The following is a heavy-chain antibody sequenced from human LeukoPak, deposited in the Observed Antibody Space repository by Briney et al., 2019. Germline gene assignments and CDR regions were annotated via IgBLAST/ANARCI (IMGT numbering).Heavy chain of an antibody. D-gene: IGHD3-22*01. CDR1: GFTFSSYW. CDR2: IKQDGSEK. J-gene: IGHJ3*02. CDR3: AKDGVVASDAFDI. Sequence: GGSLRLSCAASGFTFSSYWMSWVRQAPGKGLEWVANIKQDGSEKYYVDSVKGRFAISRDNAKNSLYLQMNSLRAEDTAVYYCAKDGVVASDAFDIWGQGTMVTVSS. V-gene: IGHV3-7*01.